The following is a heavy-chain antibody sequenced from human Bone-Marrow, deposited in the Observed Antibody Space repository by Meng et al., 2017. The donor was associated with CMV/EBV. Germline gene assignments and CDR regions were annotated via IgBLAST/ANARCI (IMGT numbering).Heavy chain of an antibody. V-gene: IGHV4-39*07. CDR2: LYYSGST. J-gene: IGHJ4*02. Sequence: SETLSLTCSVSGDSVSSTIYYWGWLRQPPGKGLEWIGSLYYSGSTYYNPSLKSRVTISVDTSKNQLSLNLKSVTAADTAVYYCARDMSATFDYWGRGTLVTVSS. CDR3: ARDMSATFDY. D-gene: IGHD3-10*02. CDR1: GDSVSSTIYY.